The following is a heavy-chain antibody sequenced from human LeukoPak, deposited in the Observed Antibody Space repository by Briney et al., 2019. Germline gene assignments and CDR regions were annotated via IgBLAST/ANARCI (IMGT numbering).Heavy chain of an antibody. J-gene: IGHJ4*02. V-gene: IGHV3-30*03. D-gene: IGHD3-10*01. CDR3: ARDRNTMVRGVGYFDY. CDR1: GFTLSSYG. Sequence: PGGSLRLSCAASGFTLSSYGMHWVRQAPGKGLEWVAVISYDGSNKYYADSVKGRFTISRDNSKNTLYLQMNSLRAEDTAVYYCARDRNTMVRGVGYFDYWGQGTLVTVSS. CDR2: ISYDGSNK.